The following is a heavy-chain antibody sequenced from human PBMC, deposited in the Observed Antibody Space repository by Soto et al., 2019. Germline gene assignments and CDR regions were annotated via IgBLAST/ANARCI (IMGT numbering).Heavy chain of an antibody. CDR1: GGSFSGYY. CDR3: AREYGGNSGTFDY. J-gene: IGHJ4*02. V-gene: IGHV4-34*01. CDR2: INHSGST. Sequence: QVQLQQWGAGLLKPSETLSLTCAVYGGSFSGYYWSWIRQPPGKGLEWIGEINHSGSTNYNPSLKSRVTISVATSKIQFSLKLSSVTAADTAVYYCAREYGGNSGTFDYWGQGTLVTVSS. D-gene: IGHD2-21*02.